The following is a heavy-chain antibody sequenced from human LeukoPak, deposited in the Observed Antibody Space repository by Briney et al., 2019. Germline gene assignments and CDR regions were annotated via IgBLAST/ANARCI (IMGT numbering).Heavy chain of an antibody. V-gene: IGHV1-8*01. CDR3: ARGCSSTTCSWPFDY. CDR1: GYTFTSYD. J-gene: IGHJ4*02. CDR2: MSPNSGNT. Sequence: ASVKVSCKASGYTFTSYDIHWVRQATGQGLEWMGWMSPNSGNTVYAQKFQGRVTMTRNTSISTAYMELSSLSSEDTAVYYCARGCSSTTCSWPFDYWGQGTLVTVSS. D-gene: IGHD2-2*01.